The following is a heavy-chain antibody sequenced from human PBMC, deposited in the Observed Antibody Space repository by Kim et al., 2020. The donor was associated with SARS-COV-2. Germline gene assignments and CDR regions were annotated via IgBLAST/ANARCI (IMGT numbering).Heavy chain of an antibody. D-gene: IGHD6-19*01. Sequence: GESLKISCKGSGYSFTSYWIGWVRQMPGKGLEWMGIIYPGDSDTRYSPSFQGQVTISADKSISTAYLQWSSLKASDTAMYYCARLVAVAGRPDAFDIWGQGTMVTVSS. CDR2: IYPGDSDT. J-gene: IGHJ3*02. CDR1: GYSFTSYW. V-gene: IGHV5-51*01. CDR3: ARLVAVAGRPDAFDI.